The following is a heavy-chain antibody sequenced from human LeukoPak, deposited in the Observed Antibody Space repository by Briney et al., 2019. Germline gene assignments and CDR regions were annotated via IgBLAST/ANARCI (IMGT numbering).Heavy chain of an antibody. CDR3: ARSYYDFWSGYYPFDY. V-gene: IGHV5-51*01. CDR1: GYSFTNSW. CDR2: IYPGDSDT. J-gene: IGHJ4*02. D-gene: IGHD3-3*01. Sequence: GESLKISCKGSGYSFTNSWIGWVRQMPGKGLEWMGIIYPGDSDTRYSPSFQGQVTISADKSISTAYLQWSSLKASDTAMYYCARSYYDFWSGYYPFDYWGQGTLVTVSS.